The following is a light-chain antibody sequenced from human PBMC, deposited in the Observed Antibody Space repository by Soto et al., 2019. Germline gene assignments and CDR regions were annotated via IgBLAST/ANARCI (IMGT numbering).Light chain of an antibody. CDR1: QSVSSSY. Sequence: EIVLTQSPGTLSLSPGERATLSCRASQSVSSSYLACYQQKPGQAPRLLIYGASSRATGIPDRFSGSGSGTDFTLTISRLEPEDFAVYFCQQYGSSPVTFGQGTRLEIK. CDR2: GAS. V-gene: IGKV3-20*01. CDR3: QQYGSSPVT. J-gene: IGKJ5*01.